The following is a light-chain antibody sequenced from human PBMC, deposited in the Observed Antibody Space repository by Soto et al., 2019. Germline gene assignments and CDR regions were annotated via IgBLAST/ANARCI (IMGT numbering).Light chain of an antibody. Sequence: QSVLTQPPSVSGAPGQRVTISCTGSSSNIGAGYSVNWFQLLPGAAPKLLIFSNTLRSSGVPDRFSGSRSATSASLAITGLQAEDEADYYCQSYAATESVFGGGTKLTVL. CDR3: QSYAATESV. CDR1: SSNIGAGYS. V-gene: IGLV1-40*01. J-gene: IGLJ2*01. CDR2: SNT.